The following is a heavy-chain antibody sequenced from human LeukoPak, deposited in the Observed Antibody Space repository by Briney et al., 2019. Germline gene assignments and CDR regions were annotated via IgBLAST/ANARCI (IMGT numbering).Heavy chain of an antibody. D-gene: IGHD6-19*01. CDR1: GGSISSSNW. J-gene: IGHJ5*02. Sequence: SETLSLTCAVTGGSISSSNWWSWVRQPPGKGLEWIGEIYHSGSTYYNPSLKSRVTISVDTSKNQFSLKLSSVTAADTAVYYCARQQWLVFWFDPWGQGTLVTVSS. CDR2: IYHSGST. V-gene: IGHV4-4*02. CDR3: ARQQWLVFWFDP.